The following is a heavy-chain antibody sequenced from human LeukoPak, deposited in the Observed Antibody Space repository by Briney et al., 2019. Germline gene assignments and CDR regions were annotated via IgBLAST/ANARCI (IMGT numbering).Heavy chain of an antibody. CDR2: IYPRDGST. CDR1: GYTFTSNY. CDR3: ARDQEGFDY. V-gene: IGHV1-46*01. Sequence: VSVKASCKASGYTFTSNYIHWVRQAPGQGLEWMGMIYPRDGSTSYAQKFQGRVTVTRDTSTSTVHMELSGLRSEDTAVYYCARDQEGFDYWGQGTLVTVSS. J-gene: IGHJ4*02.